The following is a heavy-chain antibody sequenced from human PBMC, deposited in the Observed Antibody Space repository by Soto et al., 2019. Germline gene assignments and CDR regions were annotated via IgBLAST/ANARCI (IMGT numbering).Heavy chain of an antibody. CDR2: ISYDGSNK. CDR1: GFTFSSYG. D-gene: IGHD3-22*01. Sequence: QVQLVESGGGVVQPGRSLRLSCAASGFTFSSYGMHWVRQAPGKGLEWVAVISYDGSNKYYADSVKGRFTISRDNSKTTLYLQMNSLRAEDTAVYYCAKSPGSPHLHPPIDSSSYYFDYWGQGTLVTVSS. CDR3: AKSPGSPHLHPPIDSSSYYFDY. V-gene: IGHV3-30*18. J-gene: IGHJ4*02.